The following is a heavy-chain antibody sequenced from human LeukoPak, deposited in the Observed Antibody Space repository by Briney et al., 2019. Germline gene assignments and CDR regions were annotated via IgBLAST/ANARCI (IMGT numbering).Heavy chain of an antibody. J-gene: IGHJ4*02. CDR2: IYTSGST. CDR3: AREYVTGRYDY. D-gene: IGHD1-26*01. V-gene: IGHV4-4*07. Sequence: RMGIEWIGRIYTSGSTNYSPSLKSRVTMSVDTSKYLFSLKLSSVTAADTAVYYCAREYVTGRYDYWGQGALVIGSS.